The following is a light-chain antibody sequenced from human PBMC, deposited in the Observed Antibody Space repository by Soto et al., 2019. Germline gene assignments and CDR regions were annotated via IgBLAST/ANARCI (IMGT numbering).Light chain of an antibody. V-gene: IGLV6-57*04. CDR2: EDN. CDR3: QSYDSSNQGVV. Sequence: KFMLTQPHSVSESPGTTVTISCTRSSGSIASNYVQWYQQRPGSAPTTVIYEDNQRPSGVPDRFSGSIDSSSNSASLTISGLKTEDEADYYCQSYDSSNQGVVFGGGTKLTVL. J-gene: IGLJ2*01. CDR1: SGSIASNY.